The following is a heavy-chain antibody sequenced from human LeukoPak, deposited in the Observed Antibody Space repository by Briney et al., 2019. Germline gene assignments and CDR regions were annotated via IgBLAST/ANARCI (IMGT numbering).Heavy chain of an antibody. CDR1: GGSFSGYY. D-gene: IGHD3-22*01. CDR3: ARGYYDSSGYYTPHLDY. Sequence: PSETLSLTCAVYGGSFSGYYWSWIRQPPGKGLEWIGEINHSGSTNYNPSLKSRVTISVDTSKNQFSLKLSSVTAADTAVYYCARGYYDSSGYYTPHLDYWGQGTLVTVSS. V-gene: IGHV4-34*01. J-gene: IGHJ4*02. CDR2: INHSGST.